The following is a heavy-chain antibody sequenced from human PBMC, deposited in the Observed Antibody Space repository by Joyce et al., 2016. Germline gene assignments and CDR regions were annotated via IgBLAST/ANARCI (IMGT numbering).Heavy chain of an antibody. V-gene: IGHV4-34*01. CDR1: GGSFSGYY. J-gene: IGHJ4*02. Sequence: QVQLQQWGAGLLKPSETLSLTCAVYGGSFSGYYWSWIRQPPGKGLEWIGEINDSGSTNYNPSLKSRVTISVDTSKNQFSLKLSSVTAADTAVYYCASLNYYDSSGYYYFDYWGQGTLVTVSS. CDR3: ASLNYYDSSGYYYFDY. D-gene: IGHD3-22*01. CDR2: INDSGST.